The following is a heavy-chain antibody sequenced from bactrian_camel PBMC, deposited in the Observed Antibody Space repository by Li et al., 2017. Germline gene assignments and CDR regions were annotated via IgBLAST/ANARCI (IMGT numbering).Heavy chain of an antibody. J-gene: IGHJ4*01. CDR1: SITYSNYC. CDR2: IDGEGRT. CDR3: VGEIATMALPY. D-gene: IGHD7*01. Sequence: DVQLLESGGGSVQAGGSLRLSCTASSITYSNYCLGWFRQAPGKAREAVAAIDGEGRTAYADSVKGRFSISRGDTKNTLHLQMDSLQPEDTATYYCVGEIATMALPYWGQGTQVTVS. V-gene: IGHV3S67*01.